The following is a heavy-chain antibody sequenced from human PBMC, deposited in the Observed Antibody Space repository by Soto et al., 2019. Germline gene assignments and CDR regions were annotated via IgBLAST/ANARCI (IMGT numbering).Heavy chain of an antibody. CDR1: GFTFSSYA. V-gene: IGHV3-23*01. J-gene: IGHJ4*02. CDR3: AKGSALSSGILDS. CDR2: ISGSGGST. Sequence: GGSLRLSCAASGFTFSSYAMSWVRQAPGKGLEWVSAISGSGGSTYYADSVKGRFSISRDTSKNTVYLQMDSLRGEDTAFYYCAKGSALSSGILDSWGQGALVTVSS.